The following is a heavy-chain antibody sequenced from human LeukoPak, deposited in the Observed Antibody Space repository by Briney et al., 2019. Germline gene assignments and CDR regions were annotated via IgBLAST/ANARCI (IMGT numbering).Heavy chain of an antibody. CDR3: AKGFLGACTGATCYYFDS. V-gene: IGHV3-23*01. J-gene: IGHJ4*02. D-gene: IGHD2-8*02. CDR1: GLSLNNYA. CDR2: SSSSDDGK. Sequence: GGSLRLSCTASGLSLNNYAMSWVRQVPGKGLEWVSASSSSDDGKWYAESVRGRFTISRDTSKNTLFLQMNSLRVDDTAIYYCAKGFLGACTGATCYYFDSWGQGTLVTVPS.